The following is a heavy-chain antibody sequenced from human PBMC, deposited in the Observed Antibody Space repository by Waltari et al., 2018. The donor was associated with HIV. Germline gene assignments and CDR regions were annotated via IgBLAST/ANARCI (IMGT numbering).Heavy chain of an antibody. CDR3: ARIRDGIRVYGSGYYFDY. V-gene: IGHV2-26*01. CDR1: GFSLGTARMG. D-gene: IGHD3-10*01. Sequence: QVTLTESGPVLVQPTETLTLTCTVSGFSLGTARMGVSWIRQPPGKALEWLAHIFSNDEKSYSTSLKSRLTIYKDTSRSQVVLTMTNMDRVDTATYYCARIRDGIRVYGSGYYFDYWGQGTLVTVSS. J-gene: IGHJ4*02. CDR2: IFSNDEK.